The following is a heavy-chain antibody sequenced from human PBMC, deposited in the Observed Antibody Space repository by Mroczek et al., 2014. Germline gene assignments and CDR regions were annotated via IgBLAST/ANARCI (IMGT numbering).Heavy chain of an antibody. CDR2: IWYDGSNK. J-gene: IGHJ3*02. D-gene: IGHD3-22*01. V-gene: IGHV3-33*01. Sequence: QVQLVQSGGGVVQPGRSLRLSCAASGFTFSSYGMHWVRQAPGKGLEWVAVIWYDGSNKYYADSVKGRFTISRDNSKNTLYLQMNSLRAEDTAVYYCARDQSYDSSGYYPRPDDAFDIWGQGTMVTVSS. CDR1: GFTFSSYG. CDR3: ARDQSYDSSGYYPRPDDAFDI.